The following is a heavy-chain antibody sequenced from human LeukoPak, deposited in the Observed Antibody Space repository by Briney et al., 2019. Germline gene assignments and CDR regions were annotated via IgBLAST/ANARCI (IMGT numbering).Heavy chain of an antibody. CDR3: ARGSYCSSTSCFYYYYYYGMDV. J-gene: IGHJ6*02. D-gene: IGHD2-2*01. CDR1: GGSFSGYY. V-gene: IGHV4-34*01. Sequence: KPSETLSLTRAVYGGSFSGYYWSWIRQPPGKGLEWIGEINHSGSTNYNPSLRSRVTISVDTSKNQFSLKLSSVTAADTAVYYCARGSYCSSTSCFYYYYYYGMDVWGQGTTVTVSS. CDR2: INHSGST.